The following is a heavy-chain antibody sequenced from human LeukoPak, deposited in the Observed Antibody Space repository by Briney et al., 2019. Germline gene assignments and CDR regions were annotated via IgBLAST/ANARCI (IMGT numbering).Heavy chain of an antibody. V-gene: IGHV4-61*02. CDR1: GDSISSDDYY. J-gene: IGHJ4*02. D-gene: IGHD6-13*01. CDR2: FSASGNS. Sequence: PSQTLSLTCTVSGDSISSDDYYWSWIRQPAGKGLEWIGRFSASGNSNYNPSLKSRLTISVDTSKNQFSLKLTSVTAADTAVYYCARYSGIHSYFDSWGQGAPVIVSS. CDR3: ARYSGIHSYFDS.